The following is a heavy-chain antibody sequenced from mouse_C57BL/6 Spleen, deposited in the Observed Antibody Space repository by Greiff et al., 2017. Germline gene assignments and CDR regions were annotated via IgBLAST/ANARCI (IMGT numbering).Heavy chain of an antibody. J-gene: IGHJ2*01. CDR1: GFTFSSYG. D-gene: IGHD1-1*01. CDR2: ISSGGSYT. CDR3: ARHDGSSPFDY. V-gene: IGHV5-6*01. Sequence: EVQGVEPGGDLVKPGGSLKLSCAASGFTFSSYGMSWVRQTPDKRLEWVATISSGGSYTYYPDSVKGRFTISRDNAKNTLYLQMSSLKSEDTAMYYCARHDGSSPFDYWGQGTTLTVSS.